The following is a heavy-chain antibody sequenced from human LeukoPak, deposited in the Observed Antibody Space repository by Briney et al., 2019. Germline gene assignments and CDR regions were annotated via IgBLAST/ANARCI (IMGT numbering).Heavy chain of an antibody. CDR3: ARESVGRITMIVNLVRGAFDI. J-gene: IGHJ3*02. V-gene: IGHV3-30*04. CDR1: GFTSSSYA. Sequence: PGGSLRLSCAASGFTSSSYAMHWVRQAPGKGLEWVAVISYDGSNKYYADSVKGRFTISRDNSKNTLYLQMNSLRAEDTAVYYCARESVGRITMIVNLVRGAFDIWGQGTMVTVSS. CDR2: ISYDGSNK. D-gene: IGHD3-22*01.